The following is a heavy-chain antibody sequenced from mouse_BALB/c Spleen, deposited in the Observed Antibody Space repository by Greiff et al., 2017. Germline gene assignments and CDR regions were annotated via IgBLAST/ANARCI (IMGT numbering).Heavy chain of an antibody. CDR3: ARDKLWYPFAY. V-gene: IGHV3-5*02. Sequence: EVKLQESGPGLVKPSQTVSLTCTVTGISITTGNYRWSWIRQFPGNKLEWIGYIYYSGTITYNPSLTSRTTITRDTSKNQFFLEMNSLTAEDTATDYCARDKLWYPFAYWGQGTLVTVSA. D-gene: IGHD2-1*01. CDR2: IYYSGTI. J-gene: IGHJ3*01. CDR1: GISITTGNYR.